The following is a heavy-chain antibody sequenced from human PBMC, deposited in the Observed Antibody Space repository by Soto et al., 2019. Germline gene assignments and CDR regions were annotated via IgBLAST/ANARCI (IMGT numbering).Heavy chain of an antibody. Sequence: SETLSLRCGFSSHSISSGDYCGCIRQPPENGLXWIGSFYTSGSTEYNPSLKRRVTISVDTSKNQFSLKLSSVTAADTAVYYCARGCRNVWGQGTTVTVSS. CDR1: SHSISSGDY. CDR3: ARGCRNV. V-gene: IGHV4-38-2*01. D-gene: IGHD2-15*01. J-gene: IGHJ6*02. CDR2: FYTSGST.